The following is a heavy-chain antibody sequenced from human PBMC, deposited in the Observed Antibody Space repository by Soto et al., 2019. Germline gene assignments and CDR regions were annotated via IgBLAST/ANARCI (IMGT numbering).Heavy chain of an antibody. V-gene: IGHV3-23*01. Sequence: EVQLLESGGGLVQPGGSLRLSCAASGFTFSSYAMNWVRQAPGKGLELVSGISGSGGGTYDADSGKGRFTIYGDKSKKTLYMHRQSLRAAATSVYSCARRRSGWYVESWGQGTLVTVSS. CDR2: ISGSGGGT. J-gene: IGHJ4*02. D-gene: IGHD6-19*01. CDR1: GFTFSSYA. CDR3: ARRRSGWYVES.